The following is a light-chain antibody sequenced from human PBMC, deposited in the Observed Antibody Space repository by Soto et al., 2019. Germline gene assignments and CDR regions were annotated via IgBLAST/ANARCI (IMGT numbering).Light chain of an antibody. V-gene: IGLV1-40*01. Sequence: QAVVTQPPSVSGAPGQRVTISCTGSSSNIGAGYDVHWYQRLPGTAPKVLIYNNNNRPSGFPDRFSGSKSGTSASLAITGLQAEDEADYYCQSYDSSLSGSYVFGTGTKLTVL. CDR3: QSYDSSLSGSYV. CDR1: SSNIGAGYD. J-gene: IGLJ1*01. CDR2: NNN.